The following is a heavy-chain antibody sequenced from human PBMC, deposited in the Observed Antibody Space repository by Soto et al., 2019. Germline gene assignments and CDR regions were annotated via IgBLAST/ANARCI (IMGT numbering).Heavy chain of an antibody. Sequence: QVQLVQSGAEVKKPGASVKVSCKASGYTFTSYGISWVRQAPGQGLEWMGWISAYNGNTNYAQKLQGRVTMTTDTSTSTGYMELRSLRSDDTAVYYCARVGWDGGAPHWYFDLWGRGTLVTVSS. J-gene: IGHJ2*01. CDR3: ARVGWDGGAPHWYFDL. CDR2: ISAYNGNT. CDR1: GYTFTSYG. V-gene: IGHV1-18*01. D-gene: IGHD2-21*01.